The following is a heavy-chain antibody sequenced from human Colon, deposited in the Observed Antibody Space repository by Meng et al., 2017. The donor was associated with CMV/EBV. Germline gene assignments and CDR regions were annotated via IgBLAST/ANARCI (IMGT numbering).Heavy chain of an antibody. CDR1: GGSFSGYY. CDR2: VYYSGYT. J-gene: IGHJ3*02. CDR3: ARDRHSEVVIALKGTFDI. V-gene: IGHV4-34*10. D-gene: IGHD2-21*01. Sequence: GSLRLSCDVYGGSFSGYYWAWIRQSPGKGLEWIGSVYYSGYTYSNPSLSSRLSISVDRSKNQFFLRLSSVTAADTAVYYCARDRHSEVVIALKGTFDIWGQGTRVTVSS.